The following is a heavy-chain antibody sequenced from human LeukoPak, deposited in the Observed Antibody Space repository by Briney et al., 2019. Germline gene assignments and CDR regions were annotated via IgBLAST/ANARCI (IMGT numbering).Heavy chain of an antibody. V-gene: IGHV4-39*07. CDR1: GGSVSRGSYY. CDR2: INHHGST. Sequence: SETLSLTCTVSGGSVSRGSYYWTWIRQPPGKGLEWIGEINHHGSTNYNPSLKSRVTISLDTSNNQFSLKVTSVTAADTATYYCARGSPYFDSGTYFYWGQGTLVTVSS. CDR3: ARGSPYFDSGTYFY. J-gene: IGHJ4*02. D-gene: IGHD3-10*01.